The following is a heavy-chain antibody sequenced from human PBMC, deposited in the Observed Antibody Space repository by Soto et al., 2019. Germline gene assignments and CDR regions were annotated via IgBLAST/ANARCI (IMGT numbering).Heavy chain of an antibody. CDR1: GGSIISNNW. V-gene: IGHV4-4*02. CDR2: IYHSGTT. Sequence: SETLSLTCAVSGGSIISNNWWSWVRQPPGKGLEWIGEIYHSGTTNYNPSLKSRVTISVDKSKSQFSLKLSSVTAADTAVYYCARIAVTGPFDYWGQGTLVTVSS. J-gene: IGHJ4*02. CDR3: ARIAVTGPFDY. D-gene: IGHD6-19*01.